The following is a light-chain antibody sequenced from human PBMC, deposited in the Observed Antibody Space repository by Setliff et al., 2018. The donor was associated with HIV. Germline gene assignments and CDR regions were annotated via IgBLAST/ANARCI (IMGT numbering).Light chain of an antibody. CDR2: EVS. CDR1: NSDIGGYDY. J-gene: IGLJ1*01. V-gene: IGLV2-14*01. Sequence: QSALTQPASVSGSPGQSITISCTGTNSDIGGYDYVYWYQQQPGKAPKLMIYEVSGRPLGVSYRFSGSKSGTTASLTISVLQTEDEADYFCSSYTSICTLFVFGTGTKVTVL. CDR3: SSYTSICTLFV.